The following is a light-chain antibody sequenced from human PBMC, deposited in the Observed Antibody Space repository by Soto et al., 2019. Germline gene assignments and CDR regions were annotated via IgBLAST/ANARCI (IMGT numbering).Light chain of an antibody. CDR3: TSWTTNNIPYV. CDR2: EVS. V-gene: IGLV2-14*03. CDR1: NRDVGGYNY. Sequence: QSALTQPASVYGSPGQSITLSCTGTNRDVGGYNYVSWYQQHPGKAPKQLSYEVSNRPSGVSDRFSGSTSGSTASLNISGLQADDEADYYCTSWTTNNIPYVFGTGTKLTVL. J-gene: IGLJ1*01.